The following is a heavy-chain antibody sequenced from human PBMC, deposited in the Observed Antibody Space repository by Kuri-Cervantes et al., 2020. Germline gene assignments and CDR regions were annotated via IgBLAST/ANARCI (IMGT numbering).Heavy chain of an antibody. J-gene: IGHJ4*02. CDR2: VYHSGST. D-gene: IGHD2-2*01. V-gene: IGHV4-38-2*01. CDR1: GFSIGSGFY. Sequence: GSLRLSCAVSGFSIGSGFYWAWIRQSPGTGLEWIGSVYHSGSTYSNPTLRSRVTISMDTSKNHFSLQLKSVTAADTAVYYCARHLRPRTISTPLDYWGQGTLVTVSS. CDR3: ARHLRPRTISTPLDY.